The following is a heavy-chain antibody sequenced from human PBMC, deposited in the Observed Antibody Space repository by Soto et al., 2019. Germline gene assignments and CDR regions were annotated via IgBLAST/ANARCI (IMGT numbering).Heavy chain of an antibody. CDR2: INADGGRT. CDR1: GYAFTMFY. V-gene: IGHV1-46*01. D-gene: IGHD6-25*01. Sequence: VQLVQSGAEVREPGASVMLSCKTSGYAFTMFYMSWVHQAPGQGLEWMGTINADGGRTTYAQNFQGRITMPSDTATGTLYMKLSTLKFDDTAVYYRARAMEAADKWEGRFWFDTWGQGALVTVSS. J-gene: IGHJ5*02. CDR3: ARAMEAADKWEGRFWFDT.